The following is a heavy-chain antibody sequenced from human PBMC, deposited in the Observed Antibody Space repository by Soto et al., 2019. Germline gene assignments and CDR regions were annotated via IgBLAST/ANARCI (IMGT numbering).Heavy chain of an antibody. CDR3: AREDGYCSGGSCHSGGWLEP. J-gene: IGHJ5*02. D-gene: IGHD2-15*01. Sequence: QVQLVQSGAEVKKPGASVKVSCKTSGYTFTTYGVSWVRQAPGQGLEWMGWISPYNGNTNYAQRLKGRVTLTTDTATKTAYMELMSLRSDDTALYYCAREDGYCSGGSCHSGGWLEPWGQGTLVTVSS. V-gene: IGHV1-18*01. CDR2: ISPYNGNT. CDR1: GYTFTTYG.